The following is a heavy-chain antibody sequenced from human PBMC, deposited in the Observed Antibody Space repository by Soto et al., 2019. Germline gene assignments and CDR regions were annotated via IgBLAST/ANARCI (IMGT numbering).Heavy chain of an antibody. CDR2: ISGRGGST. CDR3: ANSDYFDY. J-gene: IGHJ4*02. CDR1: GFTFSSYA. Sequence: QPGGSLRLSCAASGFTFSSYAMSWVRQAPGKGLEWVSGISGRGGSTYYADSVKGRFTISRDNSKNTLYLQMNSLRADDTAVYYCANSDYFDYWGQGNLVTVSS. V-gene: IGHV3-23*01.